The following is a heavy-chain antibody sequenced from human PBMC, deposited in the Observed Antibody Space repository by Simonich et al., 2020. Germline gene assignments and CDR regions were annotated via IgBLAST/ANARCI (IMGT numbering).Heavy chain of an antibody. CDR3: ARDFRLQLVEIGTYYYYGMDV. CDR2: ISSSGSNI. J-gene: IGHJ6*02. V-gene: IGHV3-48*03. D-gene: IGHD6-6*01. CDR1: GFTFSSYE. Sequence: EVQLVESGGGLVQPGGSLRLSCAASGFTFSSYEMKWVRQAPGKGLEWVSYISSSGSNIYYAVPVKGRFTITRENAKNSLYLQMNSLRAEDTAVYYCARDFRLQLVEIGTYYYYGMDVWGQGTTVTVSS.